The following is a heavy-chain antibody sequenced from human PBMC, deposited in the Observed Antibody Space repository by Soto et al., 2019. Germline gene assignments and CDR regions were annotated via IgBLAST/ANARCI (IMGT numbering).Heavy chain of an antibody. CDR1: GFVFSPYA. CDR3: AKDAPYEISTAKDTVRFAP. V-gene: IGHV3-23*01. CDR2: ISGPGDRT. J-gene: IGHJ5*02. D-gene: IGHD3-9*01. Sequence: EGSLRLSYTASGFVFSPYAMTWVRQPVGKGLEWVSSISGPGDRTYHAESVRGRVTISRDSAKKTLFLQLDSLRVEDTAVYYCAKDAPYEISTAKDTVRFAPWGPGTL.